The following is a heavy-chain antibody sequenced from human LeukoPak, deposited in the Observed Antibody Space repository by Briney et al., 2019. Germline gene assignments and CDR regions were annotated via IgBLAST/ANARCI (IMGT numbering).Heavy chain of an antibody. J-gene: IGHJ4*02. CDR3: ARVTQVSGFVDY. V-gene: IGHV1-18*01. D-gene: IGHD1-14*01. Sequence: GASVKVSCKASGYTFTSYIISWVRQAPGQGLEWMGWISAYNGNTNYAQRFQGRVTMTTDTSTSTAYMELRSLRSDDTAVYYCARVTQVSGFVDYWGQGTLVTVSS. CDR2: ISAYNGNT. CDR1: GYTFTSYI.